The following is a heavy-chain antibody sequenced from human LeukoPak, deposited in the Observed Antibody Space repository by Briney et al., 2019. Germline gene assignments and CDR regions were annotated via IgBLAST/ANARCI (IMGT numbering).Heavy chain of an antibody. CDR2: IYYSGST. CDR3: ARDLSITMVRDYGMDV. Sequence: SETLSLTCTVSGGSISSYYWSWIRQPPGKGLEWIGNIYYSGSTNYNPSLKSRVTISVDTSKNQFSLKLSSVTAADTAVYYCARDLSITMVRDYGMDVWGQGTTVTVSS. D-gene: IGHD3-10*01. CDR1: GGSISSYY. J-gene: IGHJ6*02. V-gene: IGHV4-59*08.